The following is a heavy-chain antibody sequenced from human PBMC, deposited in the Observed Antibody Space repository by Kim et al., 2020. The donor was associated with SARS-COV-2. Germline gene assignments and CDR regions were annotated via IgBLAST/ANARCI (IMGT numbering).Heavy chain of an antibody. Sequence: DSVKGRFTISRDNAKNSLYLQMNSLRAEDTAVYYCARDVGSSWYVGAFDIWGQGTMVTVSS. CDR3: ARDVGSSWYVGAFDI. J-gene: IGHJ3*02. D-gene: IGHD6-13*01. V-gene: IGHV3-21*01.